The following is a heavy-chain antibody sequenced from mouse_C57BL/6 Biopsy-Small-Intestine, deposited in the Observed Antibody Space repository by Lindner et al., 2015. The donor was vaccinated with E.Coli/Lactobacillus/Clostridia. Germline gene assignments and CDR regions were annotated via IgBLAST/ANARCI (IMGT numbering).Heavy chain of an antibody. V-gene: IGHV1-82*01. CDR1: GYEFSNSW. Sequence: VQLQESGPELVKPGASVKISCKASGYEFSNSWINWVKQRPGKGLEWIGRVYPRDGDTHYNGKFKGKATLTADKSSNTAYMQLSSLTNEDSAVYYCSRHAWIAYWGQGTLVTVSA. CDR3: SRHAWIAY. J-gene: IGHJ3*01. CDR2: VYPRDGDT.